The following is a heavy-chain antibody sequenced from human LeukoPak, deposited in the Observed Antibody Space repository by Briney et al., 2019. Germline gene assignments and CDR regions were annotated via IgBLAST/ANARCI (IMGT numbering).Heavy chain of an antibody. V-gene: IGHV3-73*01. Sequence: PGGSLRLSCVVSGFTFSGSAMHWVRQASGKGLEWVGRIRSKANSYATAYAASVKGRFTISRDDSKKTAYLQMNSLKTEDTAVYYCTTRLEADTGMVRQCDYWGQGTVVTVSS. D-gene: IGHD5-18*01. CDR1: GFTFSGSA. J-gene: IGHJ4*02. CDR3: TTRLEADTGMVRQCDY. CDR2: IRSKANSYAT.